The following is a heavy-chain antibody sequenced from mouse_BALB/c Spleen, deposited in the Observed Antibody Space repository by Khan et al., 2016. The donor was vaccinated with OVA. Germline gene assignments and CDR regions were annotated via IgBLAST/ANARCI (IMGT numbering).Heavy chain of an antibody. D-gene: IGHD2-1*01. CDR1: GYTFTTYW. V-gene: IGHV1-7*01. Sequence: QVQLQQSGAELAKPGASVKMSCKASGYTFTTYWMHWVQQRPGQGLEWIGYINPSTGYTEYNQKFKDKATLTTDKSSNTAYMQLSSLTSEDSAVDYCARRGLYGNFAYWGQGTLGTVSA. J-gene: IGHJ3*01. CDR2: INPSTGYT. CDR3: ARRGLYGNFAY.